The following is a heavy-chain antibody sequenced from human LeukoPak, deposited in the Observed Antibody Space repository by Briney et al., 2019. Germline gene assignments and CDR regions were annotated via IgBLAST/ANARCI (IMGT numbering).Heavy chain of an antibody. CDR2: IKQDGSEK. CDR3: ARVSPLRYFDWLPADYYYYYGMDV. Sequence: GGSLRLSCAASGFTFSSYWMSWVRQAPGKGLEWVANIKQDGSEKYYVDSVKGRFTISRDNAKHSLYLQMNSLRAEDTAVYYCARVSPLRYFDWLPADYYYYYGMDVWGQGTTVTVSS. CDR1: GFTFSSYW. J-gene: IGHJ6*02. D-gene: IGHD3-9*01. V-gene: IGHV3-7*04.